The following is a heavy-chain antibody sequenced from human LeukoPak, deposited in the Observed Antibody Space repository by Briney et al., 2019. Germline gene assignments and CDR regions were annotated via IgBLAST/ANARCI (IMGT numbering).Heavy chain of an antibody. D-gene: IGHD2-2*01. CDR1: GYSFTSHY. Sequence: ASVKVSCKASGYSFTSHYMHWVRQAPGQGLEWMGLINPRGTSTIYAEKFQGRIIMTRDMSTTTDYMELSSLKSDDTAVYYCARRGVVPAATRFDPWGQGTLVTVSS. J-gene: IGHJ5*02. CDR2: INPRGTST. CDR3: ARRGVVPAATRFDP. V-gene: IGHV1-46*01.